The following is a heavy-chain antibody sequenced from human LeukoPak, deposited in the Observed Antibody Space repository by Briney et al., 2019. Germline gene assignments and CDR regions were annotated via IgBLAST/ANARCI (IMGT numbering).Heavy chain of an antibody. D-gene: IGHD3-10*01. CDR3: ARGPQVLLWFGATLTYRRDYYFDY. CDR1: GYTFTSYD. Sequence: ASVKVSCKASGYTFTSYDINWVRQATGQGLEWMGWMNPNSGNTGYARKFQGRVTMTRNTSISTAYMELSSLRSEDTAVYYCARGPQVLLWFGATLTYRRDYYFDYWGQGTPVTVSS. V-gene: IGHV1-8*01. CDR2: MNPNSGNT. J-gene: IGHJ4*02.